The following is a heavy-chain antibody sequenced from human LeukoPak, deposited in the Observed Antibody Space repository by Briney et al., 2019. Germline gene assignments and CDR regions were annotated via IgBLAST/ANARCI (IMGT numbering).Heavy chain of an antibody. CDR2: IKQDGSEK. J-gene: IGHJ4*02. Sequence: GGSLRLSCAASGFTFSSYCMSWVRQAPGKGLEWVANIKQDGSEKYYVDSVKGRFTISRDNAKNSLYLQMNSLRAEDTAVYYCARARDYFDYWGQGTLVTVSS. CDR1: GFTFSSYC. V-gene: IGHV3-7*01. CDR3: ARARDYFDY.